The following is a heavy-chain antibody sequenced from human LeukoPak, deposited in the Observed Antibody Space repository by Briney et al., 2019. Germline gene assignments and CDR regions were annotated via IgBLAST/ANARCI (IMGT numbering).Heavy chain of an antibody. CDR1: GGSISSGEDY. CDR2: IYYSGST. Sequence: SETLSLTCTVSGGSISSGEDYWSWIPQPTGKGLEWIGYIYYSGSTYYNPSLKSRVTISVDTSKNQCSLKLSSVTAAGTAVYYCARAAGSGYYLNWGQGTLVTVSS. CDR3: ARAAGSGYYLN. D-gene: IGHD3-22*01. V-gene: IGHV4-30-4*01. J-gene: IGHJ4*02.